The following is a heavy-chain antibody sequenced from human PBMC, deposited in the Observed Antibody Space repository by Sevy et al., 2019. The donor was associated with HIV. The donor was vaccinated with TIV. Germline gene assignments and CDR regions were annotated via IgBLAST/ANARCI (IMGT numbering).Heavy chain of an antibody. CDR2: ISSSGSSI. V-gene: IGHV3-11*04. CDR1: GFTFSDYY. CDR3: ASSIVDTAMFDY. Sequence: GGSLRLSCAASGFTFSDYYMSWIRQAPGKGLECVSYISSSGSSIYYADSVKGRFTISSDNAKNSLYLQMNSLRAEDTAVYYCASSIVDTAMFDYWGQGTLVTVSS. J-gene: IGHJ4*02. D-gene: IGHD5-18*01.